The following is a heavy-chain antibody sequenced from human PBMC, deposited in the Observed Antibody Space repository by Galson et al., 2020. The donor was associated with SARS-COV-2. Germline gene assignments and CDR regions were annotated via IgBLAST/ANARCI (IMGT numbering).Heavy chain of an antibody. CDR2: IFSGWDT. CDR1: GGSITTYDYY. CDR3: ARTVASAADAFDI. Sequence: SETLSLTCTVSGGSITTYDYYWSWLRQHPGEGLEWIGYIFSGWDTYFSQSLHSRVTLSRDTPKNLFSLKMNSVTAADTVISYCARTVASAADAFDIWGQGTMVTVSS. J-gene: IGHJ3*02. D-gene: IGHD5-12*01. V-gene: IGHV4-31*03.